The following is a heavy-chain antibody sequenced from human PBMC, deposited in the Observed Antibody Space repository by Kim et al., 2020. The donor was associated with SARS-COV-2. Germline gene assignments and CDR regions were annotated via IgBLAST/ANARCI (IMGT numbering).Heavy chain of an antibody. D-gene: IGHD2-15*01. CDR2: ISGSSYYI. CDR1: EFTFSSYS. CDR3: ARDDRGYCNGGACYPGH. J-gene: IGHJ4*02. V-gene: IGHV3-21*03. Sequence: GGSLRLSCTASEFTFSSYSMNWVRQAPGKGLEWVASISGSSYYIYYADSVKGRFTISRDNAKNSLYLQISSLRVEDTGVYYCARDDRGYCNGGACYPGHWGQGTLVTVSS.